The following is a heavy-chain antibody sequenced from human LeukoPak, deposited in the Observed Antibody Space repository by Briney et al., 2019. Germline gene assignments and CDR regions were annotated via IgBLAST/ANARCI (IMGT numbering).Heavy chain of an antibody. V-gene: IGHV3-23*01. D-gene: IGHD1-1*01. J-gene: IGHJ4*02. CDR2: ISTSGGNT. Sequence: GGSLRLSCAASGFSFSNYAMTWVRQAPGKGLEWVSAISTSGGNTYYADSVKGRFTISRDNSKNILYLQMNSLRAEDTAIYYCAEGNAGTDYWGQGTLVTVSS. CDR3: AEGNAGTDY. CDR1: GFSFSNYA.